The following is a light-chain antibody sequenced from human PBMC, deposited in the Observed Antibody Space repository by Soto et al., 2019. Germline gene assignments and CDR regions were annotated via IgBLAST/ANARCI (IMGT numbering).Light chain of an antibody. Sequence: EIVLTQSPATLSLSPGERATLSCRASQSVSSNLAWYQQKPGQAPRLLIYDASNRATGIPARFSGSGSGTDFTLTISSLEPEDFAVYYCQQRRNWLTFGGGTKVDIK. CDR1: QSVSSN. CDR3: QQRRNWLT. V-gene: IGKV3-11*01. CDR2: DAS. J-gene: IGKJ4*01.